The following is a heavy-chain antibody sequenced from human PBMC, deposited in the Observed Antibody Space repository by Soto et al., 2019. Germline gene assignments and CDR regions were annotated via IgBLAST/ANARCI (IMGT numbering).Heavy chain of an antibody. CDR2: IYYSGST. V-gene: IGHV4-61*01. CDR3: AREAYYFDY. CDR1: GGSVSSGSYY. Sequence: QVQLQESGPGLVKPSETLSLTCTVSGGSVSSGSYYWSWIRQPPGKGLEWIGYIYYSGSTNYNPSLKSRVTISVDTSTNQFSLKLSSVTAADTAVYYCAREAYYFDYWGQGTLVTVSS. J-gene: IGHJ4*02.